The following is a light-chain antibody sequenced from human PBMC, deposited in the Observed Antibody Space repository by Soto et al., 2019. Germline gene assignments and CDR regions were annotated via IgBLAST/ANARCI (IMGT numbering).Light chain of an antibody. CDR3: SSFTSSASYV. CDR2: AVT. CDR1: SSDVGAYNY. Sequence: QSALAQPASVSGSPGQSITISCTGTSSDVGAYNYVSWYQQHPGKAPKLIICAVTNRPSGVSNRFSGSKSDNTASLTISGLQAEDEADYYCSSFTSSASYVLGTGTKVTVL. V-gene: IGLV2-14*01. J-gene: IGLJ1*01.